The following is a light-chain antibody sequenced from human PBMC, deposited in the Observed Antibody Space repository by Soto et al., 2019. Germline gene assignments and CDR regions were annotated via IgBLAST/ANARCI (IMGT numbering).Light chain of an antibody. CDR2: SNN. CDR3: QSYDNSLSGFYV. CDR1: RSSIGSNT. Sequence: QSVLTQPPSASGTPGQRVTISCSGSRSSIGSNTVNWYQHLPGSAPKLLIYSNNHRPSGVPDRFSASKAGASASLAISGLQSEDEGDYYCQSYDNSLSGFYVFGTGTKLTVL. V-gene: IGLV1-44*01. J-gene: IGLJ1*01.